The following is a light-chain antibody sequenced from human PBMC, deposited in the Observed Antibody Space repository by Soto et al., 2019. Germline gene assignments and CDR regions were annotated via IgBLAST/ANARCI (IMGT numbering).Light chain of an antibody. Sequence: DIQMTQSPSALSASVGDRVTITCRSSQAISNYLAWFQQKPGQAPKRLIYVASTLESGVPSRFSGSGSGTEFSLTISSLQPEDFATYFCLQHKSYQWTFGQGTKVDIK. J-gene: IGKJ1*01. CDR1: QAISNY. V-gene: IGKV1-17*03. CDR2: VAS. CDR3: LQHKSYQWT.